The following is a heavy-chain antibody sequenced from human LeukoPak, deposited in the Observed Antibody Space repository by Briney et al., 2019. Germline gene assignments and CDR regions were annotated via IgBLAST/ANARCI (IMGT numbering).Heavy chain of an antibody. D-gene: IGHD3-3*01. CDR1: GYTFTSYD. CDR2: INAYNGDT. CDR3: ARGGYDFWSNYLNY. J-gene: IGHJ4*02. Sequence: ASVKVSCKASGYTFTSYDINWVRQAPGQGPEWMGWINAYNGDTKYAQKFQGRVTMTTEASTSTAYMELRSLIYDDTAVYYCARGGYDFWSNYLNYWGQGTLVSVSS. V-gene: IGHV1-18*01.